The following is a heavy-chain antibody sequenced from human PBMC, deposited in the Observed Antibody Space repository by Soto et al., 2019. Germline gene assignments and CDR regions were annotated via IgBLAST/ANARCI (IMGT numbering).Heavy chain of an antibody. CDR1: GGSISSYY. D-gene: IGHD3-9*01. CDR2: NYYSGST. J-gene: IGHJ5*02. Sequence: SETLSLTCTVSGGSISSYYWSWIRQPPGKGLEWIGYNYYSGSTNYNPSLRRRVTISVDTSKNQFSLKLSSVTAADTAVYYCASSDILTGYRFDPWGQGTLVTVSS. CDR3: ASSDILTGYRFDP. V-gene: IGHV4-59*01.